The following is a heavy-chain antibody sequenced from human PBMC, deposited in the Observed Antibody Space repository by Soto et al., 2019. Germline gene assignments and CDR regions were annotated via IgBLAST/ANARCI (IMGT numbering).Heavy chain of an antibody. CDR2: INPSGGST. CDR1: GYTFTSYY. J-gene: IGHJ4*02. Sequence: ASVKVSCKASGYTFTSYYMHWVRQAPGQGLDWMGIINPSGGSTSYAQKFQGRVTMTRDTSTSTVYMELSSLRSEDTAVYYCARAVSRNDFWSGYSYYFDYWGQGTLVTVSS. D-gene: IGHD3-3*01. CDR3: ARAVSRNDFWSGYSYYFDY. V-gene: IGHV1-46*01.